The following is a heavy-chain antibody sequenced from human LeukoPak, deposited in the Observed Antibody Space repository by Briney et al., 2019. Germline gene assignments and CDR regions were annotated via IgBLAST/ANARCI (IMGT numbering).Heavy chain of an antibody. D-gene: IGHD3-22*01. CDR1: GGTFSSYA. CDR3: ARLYYYDSSGYPDY. Sequence: ASVKVSCKASGGTFSSYAISWVRQAPGQGLEWMGRIIPILGIANYVQKFQGRVTITADKSTSTAYMELSSLRSEDTAVYYCARLYYYDSSGYPDYWGQGTLVTVSS. V-gene: IGHV1-69*04. J-gene: IGHJ4*02. CDR2: IIPILGIA.